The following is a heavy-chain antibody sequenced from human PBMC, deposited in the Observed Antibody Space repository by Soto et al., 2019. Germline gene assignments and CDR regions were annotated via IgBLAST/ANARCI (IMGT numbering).Heavy chain of an antibody. CDR1: GGSFSGYY. CDR2: INHSGST. V-gene: IGHV4-34*01. CDR3: AGGHYYDSSGYYPLSY. Sequence: ASETLSLTCAVYGGSFSGYYWRWIRQPPGKGLEWIGEINHSGSTNYNPSLKSRVTISVDTSKNQFSLKLSSVTAADTAVYYCAGGHYYDSSGYYPLSYWGQGTLVTVSS. J-gene: IGHJ4*02. D-gene: IGHD3-22*01.